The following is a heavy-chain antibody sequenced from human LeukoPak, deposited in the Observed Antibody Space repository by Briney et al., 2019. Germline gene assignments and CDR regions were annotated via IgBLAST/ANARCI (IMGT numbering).Heavy chain of an antibody. D-gene: IGHD4-17*01. V-gene: IGHV3-53*01. Sequence: PGGSLRLSCAASGFTVSSNYMSWVRQAPGKGLEWVSVIYSGGSTYYADSVKGRFTISRDNSKNTLYLQMNSLRAEDTAGYYCARDRYGDFGSFDYWGQGTLVTVSS. CDR3: ARDRYGDFGSFDY. CDR2: IYSGGST. J-gene: IGHJ4*02. CDR1: GFTVSSNY.